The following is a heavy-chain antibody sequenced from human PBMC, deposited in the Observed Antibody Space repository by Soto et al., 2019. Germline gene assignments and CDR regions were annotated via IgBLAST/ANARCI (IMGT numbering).Heavy chain of an antibody. D-gene: IGHD6-19*01. CDR1: GFTFSGFA. J-gene: IGHJ4*02. Sequence: GGSLRLSCAASGFTFSGFAMHWVRQAPGKGLEWVAVISDDGSSKYYADSVKGRFTISRDNSKNTLYLQMNSLRGEDTAVYSCTRVEQWLYIAKYWGQGTLVTVSS. V-gene: IGHV3-30*04. CDR2: ISDDGSSK. CDR3: TRVEQWLYIAKY.